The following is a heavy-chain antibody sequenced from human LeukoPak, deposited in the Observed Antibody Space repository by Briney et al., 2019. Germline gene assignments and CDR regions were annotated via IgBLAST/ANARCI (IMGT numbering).Heavy chain of an antibody. V-gene: IGHV1-18*01. J-gene: IGHJ5*02. CDR3: ARTQGELLQGDWFDP. D-gene: IGHD1-26*01. CDR1: GYTFTSYG. Sequence: ASVKVSCKASGYTFTSYGISWVRQAPGQGLEWMGWISAYNGNTNSAKKRQGRVTMNTDTSTSTAYMELRSLRSDDTAVYYCARTQGELLQGDWFDPWGQGTLVTVSS. CDR2: ISAYNGNT.